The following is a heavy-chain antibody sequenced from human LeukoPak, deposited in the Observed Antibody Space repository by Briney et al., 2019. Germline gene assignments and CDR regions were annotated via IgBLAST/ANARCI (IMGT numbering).Heavy chain of an antibody. J-gene: IGHJ4*02. V-gene: IGHV3-43D*03. Sequence: PGGSLRLSCAASGFTFYDYAMHWVRHAPGKGLEWVSLISWDGGSSYYADSVKGRFTISRDNRKNSLYLQMNSLRAQDTALYYCAKDSKAVTGTGNIDYWGQGTLVTVSS. D-gene: IGHD6-19*01. CDR3: AKDSKAVTGTGNIDY. CDR2: ISWDGGSS. CDR1: GFTFYDYA.